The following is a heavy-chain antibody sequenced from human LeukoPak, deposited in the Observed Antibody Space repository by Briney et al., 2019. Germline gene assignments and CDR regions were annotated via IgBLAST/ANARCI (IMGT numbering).Heavy chain of an antibody. CDR2: MYYSGST. CDR1: DYSISSSNW. CDR3: ARQSGSYGVY. Sequence: PSETLSLTCAVSDYSISSSNWWGWIRQPPGKGLEWIGYMYYSGSTYYNPSLKSRVTMSVDTSKNQFSLKLSSVTAVDTAVYYCARQSGSYGVYWGQGTPVTVSS. V-gene: IGHV4-28*01. D-gene: IGHD1-26*01. J-gene: IGHJ4*02.